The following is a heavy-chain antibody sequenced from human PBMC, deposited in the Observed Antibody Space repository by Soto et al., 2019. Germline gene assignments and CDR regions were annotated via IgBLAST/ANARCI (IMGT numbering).Heavy chain of an antibody. J-gene: IGHJ4*02. CDR2: IYYSGST. CDR3: ASDRYSSGWFVFDY. CDR1: GGSISSYY. V-gene: IGHV4-59*08. D-gene: IGHD6-19*01. Sequence: QVQLQESGPGLVKPSETLSLTCTVSGGSISSYYWSWIRQPPGKGLEWIGYIYYSGSTNYNPSLQSRVTISVDTSKNQFSLKLSSVTAADTAVYYCASDRYSSGWFVFDYWGQGTLVTVSS.